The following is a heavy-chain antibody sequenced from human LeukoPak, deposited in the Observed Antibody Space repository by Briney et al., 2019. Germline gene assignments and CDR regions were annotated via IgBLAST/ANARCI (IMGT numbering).Heavy chain of an antibody. D-gene: IGHD4-17*01. J-gene: IGHJ4*02. CDR1: GGSFSPYY. CDR3: ARVHDYDHYIDY. V-gene: IGHV4-34*01. CDR2: INHSGST. Sequence: SETLSLTCAVYGGSFSPYYWSWIRQPPGKGLEWIGEINHSGSTNYNPSLKSRVTISVDTSKNQFSLKLSSVTAAGTAVFYCARVHDYDHYIDYWGQGTLVTVSS.